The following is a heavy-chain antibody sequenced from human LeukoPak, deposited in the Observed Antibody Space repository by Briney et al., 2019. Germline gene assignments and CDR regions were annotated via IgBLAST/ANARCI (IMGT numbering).Heavy chain of an antibody. CDR2: FSYNVHS. D-gene: IGHD3-10*01. CDR3: AKTGSLMGRFFDY. CDR1: GGSVSSSNYY. V-gene: IGHV4-61*01. J-gene: IGHJ4*02. Sequence: SETLSLTCTVSGGSVSSSNYYWSWIRQPPGKGLEWVGFFSYNVHSDYNPSLKSRVTISVDTSKNQFSLKLTSVSAADTAMYFCAKTGSLMGRFFDYWGQGIQVIVSS.